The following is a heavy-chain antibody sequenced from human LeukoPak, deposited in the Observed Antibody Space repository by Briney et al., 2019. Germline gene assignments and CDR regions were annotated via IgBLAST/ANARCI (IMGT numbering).Heavy chain of an antibody. CDR2: ISYDGSNK. CDR3: ARGADTGYSSDS. V-gene: IGHV3-30*03. J-gene: IGHJ5*02. Sequence: GGSLGLSCAASGFTFSSYGMHWVRQAPGKGLEWVAVISYDGSNKYYADSVKGRFTISRDNSKNTLYLQMNSLRAEDTAVYYCARGADTGYSSDSWGQGTLVTVSS. CDR1: GFTFSSYG. D-gene: IGHD6-19*01.